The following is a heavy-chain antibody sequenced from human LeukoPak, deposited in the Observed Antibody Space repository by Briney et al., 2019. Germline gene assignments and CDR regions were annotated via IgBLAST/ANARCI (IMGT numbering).Heavy chain of an antibody. CDR2: ISSSSSTI. CDR1: GFTFSNAW. Sequence: GGSLRFSCAASGFTFSNAWMSWVRQAPGKGLEWVSYISSSSSTIYYADSVKGRFTISRDNAKNSLYLQMNSLRAEDTAVYYCARDPTFIYYDSSDYWGEGTLVTVSS. D-gene: IGHD3-22*01. CDR3: ARDPTFIYYDSSDY. J-gene: IGHJ4*02. V-gene: IGHV3-48*01.